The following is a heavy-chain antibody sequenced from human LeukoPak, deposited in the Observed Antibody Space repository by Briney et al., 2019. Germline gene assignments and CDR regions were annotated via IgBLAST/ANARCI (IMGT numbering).Heavy chain of an antibody. J-gene: IGHJ5*02. D-gene: IGHD6-13*01. CDR1: GYTFTSYD. CDR3: ARGLRVVEQQLSWFDP. V-gene: IGHV1-8*01. CDR2: MNPNSGNT. Sequence: ASVKVSCKASGYTFTSYDINWVRQATGQGLEWMGWMNPNSGNTGYAQKFQGRVTMTRNTSISTAYMELSSLRSEDTAVYYCARGLRVVEQQLSWFDPWGQGTLVTVSS.